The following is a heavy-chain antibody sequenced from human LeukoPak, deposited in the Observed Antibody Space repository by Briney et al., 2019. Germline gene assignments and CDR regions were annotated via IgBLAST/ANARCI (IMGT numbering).Heavy chain of an antibody. V-gene: IGHV3-66*01. CDR2: IYSGGST. Sequence: GGSLRLSCAASGFTVSSNYMSWVRQAPGKGLEWVSVIYSGGSTYYADSMKGRFTISRDNAKNSLYLQMNSLRADDTAVYYCARDLEMGSNGAYWGQGTLVTVSS. CDR1: GFTVSSNY. CDR3: ARDLEMGSNGAY. D-gene: IGHD1-26*01. J-gene: IGHJ4*02.